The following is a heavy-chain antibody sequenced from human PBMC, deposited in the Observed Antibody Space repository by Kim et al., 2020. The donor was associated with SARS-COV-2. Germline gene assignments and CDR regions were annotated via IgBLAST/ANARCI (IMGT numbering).Heavy chain of an antibody. CDR1: GFTFNGSP. CDR2: ISTKADAYAT. D-gene: IGHD3-10*01. J-gene: IGHJ4*02. V-gene: IGHV3-73*01. Sequence: GGSLRLSCATSGFTFNGSPMTWVRQAPGKGLEWVGTISTKADAYATSYGASGKVSIFISSANSENTLYLQMNSLKIEDTAVYYCLSGAGSPKSACYWGEGILITVS. CDR3: LSGAGSPKSACY.